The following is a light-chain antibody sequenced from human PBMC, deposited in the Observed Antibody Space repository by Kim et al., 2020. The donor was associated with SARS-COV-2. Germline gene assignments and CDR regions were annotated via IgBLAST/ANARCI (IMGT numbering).Light chain of an antibody. CDR2: AAS. J-gene: IGKJ1*01. V-gene: IGKV1-39*01. CDR1: QSLKKY. CDR3: HQSSTAEWT. Sequence: DIQMTQSPSSLSASVGDRVIINCRASQSLKKYLNWYQQKPGKATKLLIYAASTLQSGVPSRFSGSGSETDFNLTITSLQPEDFATYYCHQSSTAEWTFGQGTKVDIK.